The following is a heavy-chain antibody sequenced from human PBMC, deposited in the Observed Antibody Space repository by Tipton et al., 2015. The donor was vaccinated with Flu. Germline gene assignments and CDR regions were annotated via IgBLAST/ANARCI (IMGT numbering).Heavy chain of an antibody. D-gene: IGHD4-23*01. J-gene: IGHJ5*02. Sequence: TLSLTCTVSGGSISSYYWSWIRQPPGKGLEWIGYIYYSGSTNYNPSLKSRVTISVDTSKNQFSLKLSSVTAADTAVYYCARDYGGNSGRDWFDPWGQGTLVTVSS. CDR2: IYYSGST. CDR3: ARDYGGNSGRDWFDP. CDR1: GGSISSYY. V-gene: IGHV4-59*01.